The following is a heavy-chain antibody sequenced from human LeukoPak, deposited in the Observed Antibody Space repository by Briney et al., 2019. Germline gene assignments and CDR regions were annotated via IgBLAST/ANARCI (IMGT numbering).Heavy chain of an antibody. CDR2: INPGGGST. V-gene: IGHV1-46*01. D-gene: IGHD2-2*01. Sequence: ASVKVSCKASGYTFTFYYMHWVRQAPGHGLEWMGIINPGGGSTSYAQKFQGRVTMTRDTSTSTVYMELSSLRSEDTAVYYCARGLGYCSATSCHALYYFDYWGQGTLVTVSS. CDR3: ARGLGYCSATSCHALYYFDY. CDR1: GYTFTFYY. J-gene: IGHJ4*02.